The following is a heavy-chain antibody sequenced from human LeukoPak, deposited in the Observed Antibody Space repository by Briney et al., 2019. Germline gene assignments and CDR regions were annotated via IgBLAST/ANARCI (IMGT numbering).Heavy chain of an antibody. D-gene: IGHD1-14*01. CDR1: GCTFSSYS. Sequence: GGSLRLSCAASGCTFSSYSMNWVREAPGKGLEWVSYISSSSSTIYYADSVKGRFTISRDNAKNSLYLQMNSLRAEDTAVYYCTRPDDYGDYWGQGTLVTVSS. CDR2: ISSSSSTI. V-gene: IGHV3-48*01. J-gene: IGHJ4*02. CDR3: TRPDDYGDY.